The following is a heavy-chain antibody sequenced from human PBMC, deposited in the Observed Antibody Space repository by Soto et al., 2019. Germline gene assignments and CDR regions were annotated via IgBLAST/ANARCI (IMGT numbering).Heavy chain of an antibody. Sequence: EVQLVESGGGLVKPGGSLRLSCAASGFTFSSYSMNWVRQAPGKGLEWVSSISSSSSYIYYADSVKGRFTISRDNAKNSLYLQMNGLRDEDTAVYYCARVTGYPNEFDYWGQGTLVTVSS. V-gene: IGHV3-21*01. CDR2: ISSSSSYI. J-gene: IGHJ4*02. CDR1: GFTFSSYS. D-gene: IGHD3-9*01. CDR3: ARVTGYPNEFDY.